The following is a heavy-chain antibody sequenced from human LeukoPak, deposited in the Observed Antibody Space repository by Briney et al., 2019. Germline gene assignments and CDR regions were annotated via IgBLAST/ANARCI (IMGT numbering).Heavy chain of an antibody. V-gene: IGHV1-18*01. Sequence: APVKVSCKASGYTFTSYGIGWVRQAPGQGLEWMGWISAYNGNTNYAQKLQGRISMTTDTSTSTAYMELRSLRSDDTAVYYCARAGVGDILTGLDHWGQGTLVTVSS. CDR1: GYTFTSYG. J-gene: IGHJ4*02. D-gene: IGHD3-9*01. CDR2: ISAYNGNT. CDR3: ARAGVGDILTGLDH.